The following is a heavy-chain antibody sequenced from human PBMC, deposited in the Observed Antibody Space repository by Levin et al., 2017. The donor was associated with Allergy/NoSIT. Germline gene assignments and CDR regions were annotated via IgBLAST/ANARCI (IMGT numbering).Heavy chain of an antibody. V-gene: IGHV3-23*01. J-gene: IGHJ4*02. CDR3: AKGKSYSSSWYLYYFDY. CDR2: ISGSGGST. D-gene: IGHD6-13*01. CDR1: GFTFSSYA. Sequence: PGGSLRLSCAASGFTFSSYAMSWVRQAPGKGLEWVSAISGSGGSTYYADSVKGRFTISRDNSKNTLYLQMNSLRAEDTAVYYCAKGKSYSSSWYLYYFDYWGQGTLVTVSS.